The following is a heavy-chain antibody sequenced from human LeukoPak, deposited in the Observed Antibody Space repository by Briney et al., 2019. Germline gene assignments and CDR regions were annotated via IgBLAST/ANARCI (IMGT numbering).Heavy chain of an antibody. Sequence: GGSLRLSCAAAGFTLSSSAMRWVRQAPGKGLEWVSGISGSGGSTYYADSVKGRFTISRDNSKKTLFLQMNSLRADDTAVYFCVASGTYWFNFDYWGQGTLVTVSS. D-gene: IGHD3-10*01. CDR3: VASGTYWFNFDY. CDR2: ISGSGGST. CDR1: GFTLSSSA. J-gene: IGHJ4*02. V-gene: IGHV3-23*01.